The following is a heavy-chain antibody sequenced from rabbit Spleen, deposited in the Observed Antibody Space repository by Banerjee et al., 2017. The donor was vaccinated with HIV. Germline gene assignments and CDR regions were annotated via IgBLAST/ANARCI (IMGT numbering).Heavy chain of an antibody. CDR1: GFSFGDRDV. V-gene: IGHV1S45*01. CDR2: INAATAKP. J-gene: IGHJ4*01. Sequence: QEQLVESGGGLVQPEGSLTLTCTASGFSFGDRDVMCWVRQAPGKGLEWIACINAATAKPVYATWAKGRFTISRTSSTTVTLRMTSLTAADTATYFCARENVADLGDLDLWGPGTLVTVS. D-gene: IGHD2-1*01. CDR3: ARENVADLGDLDL.